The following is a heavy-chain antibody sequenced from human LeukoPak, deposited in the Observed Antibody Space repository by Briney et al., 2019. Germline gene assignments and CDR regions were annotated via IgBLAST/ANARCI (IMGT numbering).Heavy chain of an antibody. CDR1: GFTFSSYG. V-gene: IGHV3-33*01. CDR3: AREGAYCSGGSCYYNYFDY. D-gene: IGHD2-15*01. J-gene: IGHJ4*02. Sequence: GGSLRLSCAASGFTFSSYGMHWVRQAPGKGLEWVAVIWYDGSNKYYADSVKGRFTISRDNSKNTLYLQMNSLRAEDTAVYYCAREGAYCSGGSCYYNYFDYWGQGTLVTVSS. CDR2: IWYDGSNK.